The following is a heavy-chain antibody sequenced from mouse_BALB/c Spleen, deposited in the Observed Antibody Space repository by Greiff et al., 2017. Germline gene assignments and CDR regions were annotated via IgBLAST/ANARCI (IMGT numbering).Heavy chain of an antibody. V-gene: IGHV1-4*02. Sequence: QVQLQQSAAELARPGASVKMSCKASGYTFTSYTMHWVKQRPGQGLEWIGYINPSSGYTEYNQKFKDKTTLTADKSSSTAYMQLSSLTSEDSAVYYCAINSLLRLRDWYFDVWGAGTTVTVSS. CDR2: INPSSGYT. J-gene: IGHJ1*01. CDR3: AINSLLRLRDWYFDV. CDR1: GYTFTSYT. D-gene: IGHD1-2*01.